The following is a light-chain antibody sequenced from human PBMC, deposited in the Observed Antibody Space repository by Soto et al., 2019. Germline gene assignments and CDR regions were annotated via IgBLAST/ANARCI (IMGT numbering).Light chain of an antibody. V-gene: IGKV1-33*01. J-gene: IGKJ4*01. Sequence: DIQMTQSPSSLSASVGDRVSFSCQASHDISNYLNWYQQKSGQAPKLLIYDASNLGTGVPSRFSGSRSGTEFTFIITSLQPEDTGTYYCQQYGSLPLTFGGGTKVEIK. CDR3: QQYGSLPLT. CDR1: HDISNY. CDR2: DAS.